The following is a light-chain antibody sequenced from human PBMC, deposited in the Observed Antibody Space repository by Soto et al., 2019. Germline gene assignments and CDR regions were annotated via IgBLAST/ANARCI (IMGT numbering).Light chain of an antibody. CDR3: QQYDKLGIA. Sequence: DIQMTQSPSSLSASVGDRVTITCQASQDISNYLNWYQQKPGKAPKLLIYDASNLETGVPSRFSGSGSGTEFTFTISSLQPEDIATYYCQQYDKLGIAFGPGTKVDIK. CDR2: DAS. V-gene: IGKV1-33*01. CDR1: QDISNY. J-gene: IGKJ3*01.